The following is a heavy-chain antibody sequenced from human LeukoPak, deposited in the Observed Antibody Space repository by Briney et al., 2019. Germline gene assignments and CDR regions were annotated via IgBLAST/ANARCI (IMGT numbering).Heavy chain of an antibody. J-gene: IGHJ3*02. D-gene: IGHD6-19*01. CDR1: GFTFSSYS. Sequence: GGSLRLSCAASGFTFSSYSMNWARQAPGKGLEWVSSISSSSSYIYYADSVKGRFTISRDNAKNSLYLQMKSLRAEDTAVYYCARGSSGWGDAFDIWGQGTMVTVSS. CDR3: ARGSSGWGDAFDI. V-gene: IGHV3-21*01. CDR2: ISSSSSYI.